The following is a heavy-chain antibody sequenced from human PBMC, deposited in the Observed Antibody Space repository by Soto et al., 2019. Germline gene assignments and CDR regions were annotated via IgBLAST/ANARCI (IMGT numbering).Heavy chain of an antibody. J-gene: IGHJ4*02. Sequence: TSETLSLTCTVSGGSISSYYWSWIRQPPGKGLEWIGYIYYSGSTNYNPSLKSRVTISVDTSKNQFSLKLSSVTAADTAVYYCARFGWELLGAFDYWGQGTLVTVSS. V-gene: IGHV4-59*01. CDR2: IYYSGST. CDR3: ARFGWELLGAFDY. D-gene: IGHD1-26*01. CDR1: GGSISSYY.